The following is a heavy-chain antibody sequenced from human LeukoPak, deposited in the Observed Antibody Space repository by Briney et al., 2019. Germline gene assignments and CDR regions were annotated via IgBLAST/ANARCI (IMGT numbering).Heavy chain of an antibody. Sequence: ASVKVSCKASGYTFTSYGISWVRQAPGQGLEWMGWISAYNGNTNYAQKLQGRVTMTRDTSTSTVYMELSSLRSEDTAVYYCARDTAPEGWNYGRYWGQGTLVTVSS. CDR1: GYTFTSYG. CDR2: ISAYNGNT. V-gene: IGHV1-18*01. D-gene: IGHD1-7*01. J-gene: IGHJ4*02. CDR3: ARDTAPEGWNYGRY.